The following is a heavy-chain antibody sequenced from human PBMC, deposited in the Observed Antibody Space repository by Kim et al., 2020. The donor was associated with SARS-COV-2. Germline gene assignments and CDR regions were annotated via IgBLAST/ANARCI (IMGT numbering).Heavy chain of an antibody. CDR3: AHAGDTDAFDI. J-gene: IGHJ3*02. V-gene: IGHV2-5*01. CDR2: K. Sequence: KRDSPSLKSRLTITKDTSKNQVVLTMTNMDPVDTATYYCAHAGDTDAFDIWGQGTMVTVSS. D-gene: IGHD7-27*01.